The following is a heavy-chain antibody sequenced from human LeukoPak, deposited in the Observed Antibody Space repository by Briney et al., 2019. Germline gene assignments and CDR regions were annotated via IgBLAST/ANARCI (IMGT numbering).Heavy chain of an antibody. CDR3: EKDIAVSVNATPDDFLH. D-gene: IGHD6-19*01. CDR2: ISHDGRNH. Sequence: GGSLRLSCAASGFTVSGYAIHWVRQAPGKGLEWVAVISHDGRNHLYGDAVRGRFTISRDNSKSTVSLEMNSLRPEDTAIYYSEKDIAVSVNATPDDFLHWGQGTLVTVSS. CDR1: GFTVSGYA. V-gene: IGHV3-30-3*02. J-gene: IGHJ1*01.